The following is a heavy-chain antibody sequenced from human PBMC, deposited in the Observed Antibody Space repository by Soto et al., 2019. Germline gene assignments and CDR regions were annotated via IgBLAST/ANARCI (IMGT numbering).Heavy chain of an antibody. CDR3: ARVPSCGWFDC. CDR1: GGCISSYY. D-gene: IGHD6-19*01. Sequence: QVQLQESGPGLVKPSETLSLTCTVSGGCISSYYWSLIRQPPGKGLEWIGRIYTSGSTYYNPSLKSLVLLSIDTSKSQFALKLSSVTAADTAVYYCARVPSCGWFDCWGQGTLVTVSS. V-gene: IGHV4-4*07. J-gene: IGHJ4*02. CDR2: IYTSGST.